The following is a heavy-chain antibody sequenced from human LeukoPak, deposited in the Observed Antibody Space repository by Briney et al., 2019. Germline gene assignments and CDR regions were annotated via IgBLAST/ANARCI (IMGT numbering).Heavy chain of an antibody. CDR2: IYSGGST. CDR3: VRDLFGYSSSPFDY. CDR1: GFTVSSNY. J-gene: IGHJ4*02. D-gene: IGHD6-13*01. V-gene: IGHV3-66*01. Sequence: GGSLRLSCAASGFTVSSNYMSWVRQAPGKRLEWVSVIYSGGSTYYADSVKGRFTISRDNSKNTLYLQINSLRAEDTAVYYCVRDLFGYSSSPFDYWGQGSLVTVSS.